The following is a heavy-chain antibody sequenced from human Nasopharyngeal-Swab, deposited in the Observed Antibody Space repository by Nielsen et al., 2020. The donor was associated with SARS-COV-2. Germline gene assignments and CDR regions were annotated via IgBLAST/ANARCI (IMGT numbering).Heavy chain of an antibody. J-gene: IGHJ4*02. D-gene: IGHD3-22*01. CDR1: GYTFTSYG. CDR2: ISAYNGNT. V-gene: IGHV1-18*01. Sequence: ASVKVSCKASGYTFTSYGISWVRQAPGQGLEWMGWISAYNGNTNYAQKLQGRVTMTTDISTSTAYMELRSLRSDDTAVYYCARNYYDSSGYYGEQDWGQGTLVTVSS. CDR3: ARNYYDSSGYYGEQD.